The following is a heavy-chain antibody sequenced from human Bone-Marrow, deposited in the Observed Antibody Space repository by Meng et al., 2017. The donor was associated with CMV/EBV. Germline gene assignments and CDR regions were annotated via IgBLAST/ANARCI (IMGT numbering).Heavy chain of an antibody. J-gene: IGHJ4*02. D-gene: IGHD2-2*01. V-gene: IGHV4-59*01. CDR2: IYYSGST. CDR1: GDSISNYY. CDR3: ARVGSSTAFDFDN. Sequence: SETLSLTCNVSGDSISNYYWSWIRQPPGKGLEWIGYIYYSGSTNYSPSLKSRVTISLDTSKNQFSLRLSSVTAADTAVYYCARVGSSTAFDFDNWGQGTLVAASS.